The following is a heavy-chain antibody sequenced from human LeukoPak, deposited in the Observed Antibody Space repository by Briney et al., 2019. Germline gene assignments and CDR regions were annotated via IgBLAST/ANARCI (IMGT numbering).Heavy chain of an antibody. CDR3: AKERRVRGVILFDY. Sequence: PGGSLRLSCAASGFTFDDYAMHWVRQAPGKGLEWVSGISWNSGSIGYADSVKGRFTISRDNAKNSLYLQMNSLRAEDTALYYCAKERRVRGVILFDYWGQGTLVTVSS. CDR2: ISWNSGSI. CDR1: GFTFDDYA. V-gene: IGHV3-9*01. J-gene: IGHJ4*02. D-gene: IGHD3-10*01.